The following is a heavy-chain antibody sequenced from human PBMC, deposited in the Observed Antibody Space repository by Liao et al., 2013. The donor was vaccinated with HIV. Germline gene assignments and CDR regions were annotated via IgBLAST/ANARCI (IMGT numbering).Heavy chain of an antibody. CDR1: GGSISSGDYY. CDR2: IYYSGST. Sequence: QVQLQESGPGLVKPSQTLSLTCTVSGGSISSGDYYWSWIRQPPGKGLEWIGYIYYSGSTYYNPSLKSRVTISVDTSKNQFSLKLNSVTAADTAVYYCASFYYGSGNYRVNVFDIWGQGTMVTVSS. J-gene: IGHJ3*02. CDR3: ASFYYGSGNYRVNVFDI. D-gene: IGHD3-10*01. V-gene: IGHV4-30-4*01.